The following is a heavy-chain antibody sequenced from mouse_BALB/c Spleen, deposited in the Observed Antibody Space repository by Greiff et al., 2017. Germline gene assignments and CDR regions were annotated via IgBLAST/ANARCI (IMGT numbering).Heavy chain of an antibody. D-gene: IGHD1-1*01. J-gene: IGHJ3*01. V-gene: IGHV5-17*02. Sequence: EVHLVESGGGLVQPGGSRKLSCAASGFTFSSFGMHWVRQAPEKGLEWVAYISSGSSTIYYADTVKGRFTISRDNPKNTLFLQMTSLRSEDTAMYYCARSGDYGSQFAYWGQGTLVTVSA. CDR3: ARSGDYGSQFAY. CDR1: GFTFSSFG. CDR2: ISSGSSTI.